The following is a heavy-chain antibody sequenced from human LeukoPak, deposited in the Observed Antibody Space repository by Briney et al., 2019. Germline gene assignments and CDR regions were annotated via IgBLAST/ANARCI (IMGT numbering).Heavy chain of an antibody. J-gene: IGHJ4*02. V-gene: IGHV4-34*01. CDR2: INHSGST. D-gene: IGHD3-10*01. CDR1: GGSFSGYY. CDR3: AIKSNYYGSGSSGYFDY. Sequence: SETLSLTCAVYGGSFSGYYWSWIRQPPGKGLEWIGEINHSGSTNYNPSLKSRVTISVDTSKNQFSLKLSSVTAADTAVYYCAIKSNYYGSGSSGYFDYWGQGTLVTVSS.